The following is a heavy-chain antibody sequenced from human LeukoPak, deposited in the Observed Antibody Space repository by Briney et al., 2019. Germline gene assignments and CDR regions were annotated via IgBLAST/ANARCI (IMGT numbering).Heavy chain of an antibody. CDR2: IRYDGSNK. CDR3: AYGYSGYDYCFDY. D-gene: IGHD5-12*01. J-gene: IGHJ4*02. V-gene: IGHV3-30*02. Sequence: PRGSLRLSCAASGFTFSSYGMHWVRQAPGKGLEWVAFIRYDGSNKYYADSVKGRFTISRDNSKNTLYLQMNSLRAEDTAVYYCAYGYSGYDYCFDYWGQGTLVTVSS. CDR1: GFTFSSYG.